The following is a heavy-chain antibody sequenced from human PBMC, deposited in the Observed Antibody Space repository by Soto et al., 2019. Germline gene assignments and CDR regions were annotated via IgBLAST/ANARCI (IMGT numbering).Heavy chain of an antibody. Sequence: QVQLVESGGGVVQPGRSLRLSCAASGFTFSSYGMHWVRQAPGKGLEWVAVISYDGSNKYYADSVKGRFTISRDNSKYSLFRQMNARKAEDPAVDYWAGSPPPDSQVDYWGQGTLVTVSS. CDR2: ISYDGSNK. CDR1: GFTFSSYG. J-gene: IGHJ4*02. V-gene: IGHV3-30*03. D-gene: IGHD2-15*01. CDR3: AGSPPPDSQVDY.